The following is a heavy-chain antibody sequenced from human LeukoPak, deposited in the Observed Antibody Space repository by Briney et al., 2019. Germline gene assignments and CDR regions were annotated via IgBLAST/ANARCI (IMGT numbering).Heavy chain of an antibody. CDR1: GFSFDDYA. V-gene: IGHV3-74*01. CDR2: INSDGSST. J-gene: IGHJ6*02. D-gene: IGHD3-9*01. CDR3: ARDGEYYDILTGQTDRYYYYYYGMDV. Sequence: GGSLRLSCAASGFSFDDYAMHWVRQAPGKGLVWVSRINSDGSSTSYADSVKGRFTISRDNAKNTLYLQMNSLRAEDTAVYYCARDGEYYDILTGQTDRYYYYYYGMDVWGQGTTVTVSS.